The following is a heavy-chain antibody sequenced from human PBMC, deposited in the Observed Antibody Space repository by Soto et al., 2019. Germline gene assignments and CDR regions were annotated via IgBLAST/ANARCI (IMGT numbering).Heavy chain of an antibody. CDR2: IIPIFGTA. V-gene: IGHV1-69*13. CDR3: AHGEDIVVVPAATPSRYYYYGMDV. Sequence: SVKVSCKASGGTFSSYAISWVRQAPGQGLEWMGGIIPIFGTANYAQKFQGRVTITADESTSTAYMELSSLRSEDTAVYYCAHGEDIVVVPAATPSRYYYYGMDVWGQGTTVTVFS. J-gene: IGHJ6*02. D-gene: IGHD2-2*01. CDR1: GGTFSSYA.